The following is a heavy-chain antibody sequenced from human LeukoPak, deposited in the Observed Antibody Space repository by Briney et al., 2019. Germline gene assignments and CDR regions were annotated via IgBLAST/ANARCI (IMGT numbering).Heavy chain of an antibody. Sequence: SETLSLTCTVSGGSISSYYWSWIRQPPGKGLEWIGYIYYGGSTNYNPSLKSRVTISVDTSKNQFSLKLSSVTAADTAVYYCARYSPPSPDYYYYYGMDVWGQGTTVTVSS. CDR3: ARYSPPSPDYYYYYGMDV. V-gene: IGHV4-59*01. CDR1: GGSISSYY. CDR2: IYYGGST. D-gene: IGHD2-21*01. J-gene: IGHJ6*02.